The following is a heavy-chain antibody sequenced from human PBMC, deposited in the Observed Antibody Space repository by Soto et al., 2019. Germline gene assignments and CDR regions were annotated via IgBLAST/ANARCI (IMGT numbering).Heavy chain of an antibody. CDR1: GYTFTSYY. V-gene: IGHV1-46*01. D-gene: IGHD3-22*01. J-gene: IGHJ3*02. CDR2: INPSGGST. Sequence: GASVKVSCKASGYTFTSYYMHWVRQAPGQGLEWMGIINPSGGSTSYAQKFQGRVTMARDTSTSTVYMELSSLRSEDTAVYYCARDYYDSSAGDAFDIWGQGTMVTVSS. CDR3: ARDYYDSSAGDAFDI.